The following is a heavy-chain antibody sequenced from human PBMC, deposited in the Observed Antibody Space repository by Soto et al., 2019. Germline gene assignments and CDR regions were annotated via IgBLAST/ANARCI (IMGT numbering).Heavy chain of an antibody. J-gene: IGHJ4*02. CDR3: ARGLPYYDILTGYYTASDIGYFDY. V-gene: IGHV4-59*01. CDR2: IYYSGST. D-gene: IGHD3-9*01. Sequence: SETLSLTCTVSGGSISSYYWSWIRQPPGKGLEWIGYIYYSGSTNYNPSLKSRVTISVDTSKNQFSLKLSSVTAADTAVYYCARGLPYYDILTGYYTASDIGYFDYWGQGTLVTVSS. CDR1: GGSISSYY.